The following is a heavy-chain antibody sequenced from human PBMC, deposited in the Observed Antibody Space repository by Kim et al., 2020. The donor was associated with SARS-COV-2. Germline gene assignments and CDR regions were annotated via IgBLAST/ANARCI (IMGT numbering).Heavy chain of an antibody. J-gene: IGHJ4*02. V-gene: IGHV3-11*05. Sequence: GGSLRLSCAASGFTFSDYYMSWIRQAPGKGLEWVSYISSSSSYTNYADSVKGRFTISRDNAKNSLYLQMNSLRAEDTAVYYCARDPSGWRSDYWGQGTLVTVSS. D-gene: IGHD6-19*01. CDR1: GFTFSDYY. CDR3: ARDPSGWRSDY. CDR2: ISSSSSYT.